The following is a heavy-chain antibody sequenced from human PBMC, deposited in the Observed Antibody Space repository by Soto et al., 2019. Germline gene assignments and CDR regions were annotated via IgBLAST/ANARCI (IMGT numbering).Heavy chain of an antibody. V-gene: IGHV3-15*07. J-gene: IGHJ6*02. CDR2: IKSKTDGGTT. CDR3: TTLQNPGELYLYGMDV. Sequence: GGSLRLSCAASGFTFSNAWMNWVRQAPGKGLEWVGRIKSKTDGGTTDYAAPVKGRFTISRDDSKNTLYLQMNSLKTEDTAVYYCTTLQNPGELYLYGMDVWGQGTTVTVSS. CDR1: GFTFSNAW. D-gene: IGHD3-10*01.